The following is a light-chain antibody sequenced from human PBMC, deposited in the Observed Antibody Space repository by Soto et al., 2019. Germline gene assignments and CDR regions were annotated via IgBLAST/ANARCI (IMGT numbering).Light chain of an antibody. CDR1: QTIGTY. V-gene: IGKV1-13*02. CDR3: QQYNSYSRT. CDR2: DAS. Sequence: AIHLTQSPSSLAASLADRVTITCRASQTIGTYVNWYRQKSGAAPELLIYDASTLQSGVPSRFRGGASGTEFTLTISSLQPDDFATYYCQQYNSYSRTFGQGTKV. J-gene: IGKJ1*01.